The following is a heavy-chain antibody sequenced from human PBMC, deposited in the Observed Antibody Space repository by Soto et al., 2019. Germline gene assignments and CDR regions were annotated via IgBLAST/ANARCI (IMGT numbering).Heavy chain of an antibody. CDR2: VSAYNGNT. CDR3: ARVKGIRNWNYVYYYYGMDV. J-gene: IGHJ6*02. V-gene: IGHV1-18*04. D-gene: IGHD1-7*01. CDR1: GYTFTSYG. Sequence: ASVKVSFKPSGYTFTSYGISWVRQAPGQGLEWMGWVSAYNGNTNYAQKLQGRVTMTTDTSTSTAYMELRSLRSDDTAVYYCARVKGIRNWNYVYYYYGMDVWGQGTTVTVSS.